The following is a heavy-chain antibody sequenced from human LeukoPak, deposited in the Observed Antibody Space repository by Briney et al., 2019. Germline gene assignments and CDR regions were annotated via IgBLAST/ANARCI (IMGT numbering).Heavy chain of an antibody. CDR1: GGSISSYY. CDR3: ARGRYSSNFFDY. J-gene: IGHJ4*02. V-gene: IGHV4-59*01. D-gene: IGHD6-13*01. CDR2: IHYSGGT. Sequence: SETLSLTCTVSGGSISSYYWSWIRQPPGKGLEWLGYIHYSGGTHYNPSLKSRVTISVDTSKNQVSLKLRSVTAADTAVYYCARGRYSSNFFDYWGQGTLVTVSS.